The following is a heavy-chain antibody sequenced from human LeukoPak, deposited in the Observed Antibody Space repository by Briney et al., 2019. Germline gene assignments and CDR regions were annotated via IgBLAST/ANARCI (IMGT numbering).Heavy chain of an antibody. Sequence: SETLSLTCTVFGGSISSSNDYWGWIRQPPGKGLEWIGSIFYGGSTNYNPSLKSRVTISVDMSKNQFSLKMRSVNATDTAVYYCARHIATGDYLNYWGQGTLVTVSS. V-gene: IGHV4-39*01. CDR3: ARHIATGDYLNY. CDR1: GGSISSSNDY. D-gene: IGHD4-17*01. J-gene: IGHJ4*02. CDR2: IFYGGST.